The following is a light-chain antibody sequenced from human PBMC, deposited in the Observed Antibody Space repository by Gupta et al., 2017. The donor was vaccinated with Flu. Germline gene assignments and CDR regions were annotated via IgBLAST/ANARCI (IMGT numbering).Light chain of an antibody. V-gene: IGKV1-5*03. Sequence: DIQLTQLRSTLSASVGDRVTITCRASQRISSLLAWYQQKPGKAPKILLYKTSSLKSGVPSRCSGSGSGTEFTLTINRQQPDDSATYYCKFQHTFGQGTKLEIK. CDR2: KTS. J-gene: IGKJ2*01. CDR1: QRISSL. CDR3: KFQHT.